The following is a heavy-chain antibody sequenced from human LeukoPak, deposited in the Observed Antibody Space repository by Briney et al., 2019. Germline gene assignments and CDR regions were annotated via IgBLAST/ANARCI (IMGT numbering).Heavy chain of an antibody. D-gene: IGHD6-13*01. CDR3: ARGSHSSSWYFDF. Sequence: SQTLSLTCAISGDSVSSNSAAWNWIRQSPSRGLEWLGRTYYRSKWYYDYAVSVQGRITINPDTSKNQFSLHLNSVTPEDTAVYYCARGSHSSSWYFDFWGQGTLVTVSS. V-gene: IGHV6-1*01. CDR2: TYYRSKWYY. CDR1: GDSVSSNSAA. J-gene: IGHJ4*02.